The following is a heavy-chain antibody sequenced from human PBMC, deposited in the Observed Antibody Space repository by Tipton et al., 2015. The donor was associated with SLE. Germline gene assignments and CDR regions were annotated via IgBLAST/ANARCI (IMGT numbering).Heavy chain of an antibody. CDR1: GGSFSGYY. D-gene: IGHD6-19*01. Sequence: TLSLTCAVYGGSFSGYYWSWVRQPPGKVLEWVGEINHSGSTNYNPSLKSRVTISVDTSKNQFSLKLSSVTAADTAVYYCARLEYSSGWSGAFDIWGQGTMVTVSS. CDR3: ARLEYSSGWSGAFDI. CDR2: INHSGST. J-gene: IGHJ3*02. V-gene: IGHV4-34*01.